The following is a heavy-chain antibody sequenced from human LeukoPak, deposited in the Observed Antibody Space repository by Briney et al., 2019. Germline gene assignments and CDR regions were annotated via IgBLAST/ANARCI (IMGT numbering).Heavy chain of an antibody. CDR2: IWHDGRNT. Sequence: GGSLRLSCTASGFTFGDYALTWVRQAPGKGLEWVAVIWHDGRNTYYADSVKGRFTISRDNCKNTLYLQVNSLRAEDTAVYYCARDRGSNDPIDYWGQGTLVTVSS. CDR3: ARDRGSNDPIDY. D-gene: IGHD2-15*01. CDR1: GFTFGDYA. V-gene: IGHV3-33*01. J-gene: IGHJ4*02.